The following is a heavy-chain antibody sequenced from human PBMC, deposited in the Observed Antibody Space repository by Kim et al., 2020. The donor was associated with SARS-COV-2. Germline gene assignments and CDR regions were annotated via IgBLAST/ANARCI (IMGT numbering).Heavy chain of an antibody. J-gene: IGHJ5*02. CDR3: ARDRSNPGWFDP. CDR1: GGSVNSASYY. D-gene: IGHD4-4*01. CDR2: IYYSGST. V-gene: IGHV4-61*01. Sequence: SETLSLTCTVSGGSVNSASYYWSWIRQPPGKGLEWIGYIYYSGSTNYNPSLKSRVTISVDKSKNQFSLKLSSVTAADTAVYYCARDRSNPGWFDPWGQGTLVTVSS.